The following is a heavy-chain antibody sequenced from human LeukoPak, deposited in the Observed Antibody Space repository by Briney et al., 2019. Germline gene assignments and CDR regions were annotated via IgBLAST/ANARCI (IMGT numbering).Heavy chain of an antibody. J-gene: IGHJ4*02. D-gene: IGHD2-15*01. Sequence: PSETLSLTCTVSGGSISTYYWSWIRQPPGKGLEWIGYIDYSGSTNYNPSLKSRVTISVDTSKNQFFLKVSSVTAADTAVYYCARSSSSWAKWWDYWGQGTLVTVSS. V-gene: IGHV4-59*01. CDR1: GGSISTYY. CDR2: IDYSGST. CDR3: ARSSSSWAKWWDY.